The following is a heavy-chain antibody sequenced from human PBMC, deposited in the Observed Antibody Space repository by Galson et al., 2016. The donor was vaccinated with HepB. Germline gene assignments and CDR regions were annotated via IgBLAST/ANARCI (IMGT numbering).Heavy chain of an antibody. D-gene: IGHD3-3*01. Sequence: SVKVSCKASGGIFSSYTISWVRQAPGQGLEWMGRIIPIIGIENYAQKFQGRDTITADKSTSTAYMELSSLTSEDTAVYFCTRARGTGFGVVPDYWGQGILVTVSS. CDR2: IIPIIGIE. V-gene: IGHV1-69*02. CDR3: TRARGTGFGVVPDY. J-gene: IGHJ4*02. CDR1: GGIFSSYT.